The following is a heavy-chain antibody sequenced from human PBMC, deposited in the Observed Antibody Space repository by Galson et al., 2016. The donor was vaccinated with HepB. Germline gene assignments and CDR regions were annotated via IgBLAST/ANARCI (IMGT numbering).Heavy chain of an antibody. V-gene: IGHV1-46*01. D-gene: IGHD5-18*01. J-gene: IGHJ3*01. Sequence: SVKVSCKASGYLFTNYYMHWVRQAPGQGLEWMGIINPSGGSTNYAQYFQGRVVMTRDTSTNTVYMELGSLTSEDTAVYYCAREGYGRYDALDVWGQGTMLSVSS. CDR1: GYLFTNYY. CDR2: INPSGGST. CDR3: AREGYGRYDALDV.